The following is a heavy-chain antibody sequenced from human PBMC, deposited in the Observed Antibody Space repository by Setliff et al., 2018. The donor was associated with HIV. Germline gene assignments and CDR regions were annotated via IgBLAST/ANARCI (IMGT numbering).Heavy chain of an antibody. CDR2: INHSDST. J-gene: IGHJ4*02. V-gene: IGHV4-34*01. D-gene: IGHD3-10*01. Sequence: NPSETLSLTCAVYGESFSGYYWSWIRQPPGKGLEWIGEINHSDSTTYNPSLERRVTISVDTSKNQFSLKLTSVTAADTAVYYCARGGGITWRSYSFDYWGQGTLVTVSS. CDR3: ARGGGITWRSYSFDY. CDR1: GESFSGYY.